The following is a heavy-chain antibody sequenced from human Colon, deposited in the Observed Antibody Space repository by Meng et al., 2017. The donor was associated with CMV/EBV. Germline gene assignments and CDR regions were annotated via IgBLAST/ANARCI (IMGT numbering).Heavy chain of an antibody. Sequence: GESLKISCAASGFSVSDNYMSWVRQAPGKGLEWVSIIHNSGTTYYADSVKGRFTISRDNSKNTLYFQMNSLRVEDTALYYCAKGGWGDAFDIWGQGTMVTVSS. J-gene: IGHJ3*02. CDR3: AKGGWGDAFDI. V-gene: IGHV3-53*01. CDR2: IHNSGTT. D-gene: IGHD7-27*01. CDR1: GFSVSDNY.